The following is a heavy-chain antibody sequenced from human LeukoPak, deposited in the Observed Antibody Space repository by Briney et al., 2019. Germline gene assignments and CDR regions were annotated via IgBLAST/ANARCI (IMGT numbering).Heavy chain of an antibody. V-gene: IGHV1-8*01. CDR2: MNPKSGNT. D-gene: IGHD2-15*01. CDR3: ARDQDIVVVVAALRQREMGGFDP. CDR1: GYTFTNYD. Sequence: ASVKVSCRASGYTFTNYDINWVRQATGQGPEWMGWMNPKSGNTGYAQKFQGRVTMTRNTSISTAYMELSSLRSDDTAVYYCARDQDIVVVVAALRQREMGGFDPWGQGTLVTVSS. J-gene: IGHJ5*02.